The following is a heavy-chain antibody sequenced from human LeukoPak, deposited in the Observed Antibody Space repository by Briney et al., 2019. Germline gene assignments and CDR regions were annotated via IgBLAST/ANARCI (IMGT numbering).Heavy chain of an antibody. CDR2: IWNDESNM. CDR1: GFTFSSYA. D-gene: IGHD6-13*01. V-gene: IGHV3-30*04. Sequence: PGRSLRLSCAASGFTFSSYAMHWVRQAPGKGLEWVAFIWNDESNMYYADSVKGRFTISRDNSKNTLYLQMNSLRAEDTAVYYCAKDSAAGRFPDYWGQGTLVTVSS. CDR3: AKDSAAGRFPDY. J-gene: IGHJ4*02.